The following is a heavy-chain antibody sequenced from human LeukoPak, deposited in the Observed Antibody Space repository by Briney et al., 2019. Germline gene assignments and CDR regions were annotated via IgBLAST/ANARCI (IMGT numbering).Heavy chain of an antibody. Sequence: SETLSLTCISGGSISSSSYYWGWIRQPPGKGLEWIGSIYYSGSTYYNPSLKSRVTISVDTSKNQFSLKLSSVTAADTAMYYCVRHWCRISLIDYWGQGTLVTVSS. CDR2: IYYSGST. V-gene: IGHV4-39*01. CDR3: VRHWCRISLIDY. CDR1: GGSISSSSYY. D-gene: IGHD2-8*01. J-gene: IGHJ4*02.